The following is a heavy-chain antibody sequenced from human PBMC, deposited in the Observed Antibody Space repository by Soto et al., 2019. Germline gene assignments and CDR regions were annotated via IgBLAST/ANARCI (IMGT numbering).Heavy chain of an antibody. CDR2: IYYSGST. V-gene: IGHV4-59*08. D-gene: IGHD3-10*01. CDR1: GGSISSYY. CDR3: AASYRGCYYSDYYYYYMDV. J-gene: IGHJ6*03. Sequence: SETLSLTCTVSGGSISSYYWSWIRQPPGKGLEWIGYIYYSGSTTYNPSLKSRVTISVDTSKNQFSLKLSSVTAADTAEYYCAASYRGCYYSDYYYYYMDVWGKGTTVTVSS.